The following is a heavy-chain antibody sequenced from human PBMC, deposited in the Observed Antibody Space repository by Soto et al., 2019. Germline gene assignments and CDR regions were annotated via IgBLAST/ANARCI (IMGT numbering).Heavy chain of an antibody. CDR2: ISAYNGNT. J-gene: IGHJ4*02. CDR3: ATDARVLRYFDWSTPGPLDY. V-gene: IGHV1-18*01. Sequence: ASVKVSCKASGYTFTSYGISWVRQAPGQGLEWMGWISAYNGNTNYAQKLQGRVTMTEDTSTDTAYMELSSLRSEDTAVYYCATDARVLRYFDWSTPGPLDYWGQGTLVTVSS. D-gene: IGHD3-9*01. CDR1: GYTFTSYG.